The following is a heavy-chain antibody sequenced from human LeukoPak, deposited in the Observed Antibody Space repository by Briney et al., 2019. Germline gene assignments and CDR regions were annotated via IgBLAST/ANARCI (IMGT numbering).Heavy chain of an antibody. CDR3: ARDAQWLVPEGYYFYMDV. V-gene: IGHV3-21*01. CDR1: GFTFSRYS. CDR2: ISSSSSYI. J-gene: IGHJ6*03. D-gene: IGHD6-19*01. Sequence: GGSLGLSCAGSGFTFSRYSMNWFRQAPGKGLERVSSISSSSSYIFYADSVKGRFTISRDNANNSLYLHMSSLRAEDTAVYYCARDAQWLVPEGYYFYMDVWGKGTTVTVSS.